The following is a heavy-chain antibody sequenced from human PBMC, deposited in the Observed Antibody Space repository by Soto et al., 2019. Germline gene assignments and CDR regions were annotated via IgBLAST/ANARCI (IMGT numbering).Heavy chain of an antibody. CDR1: GYTLTSYY. Sequence: QVQLVQSGAEVKKPGASVKVSCKASGYTLTSYYMHWVRQSPGQGLAWMGIINPSGGSTSYAQKFQGRVTMTRDTSTSTVYMELSSLRSEDTAVYYCARGQSLWFGELLTWFDPWGQGTMVTVSS. J-gene: IGHJ5*02. D-gene: IGHD3-10*01. CDR2: INPSGGST. V-gene: IGHV1-46*01. CDR3: ARGQSLWFGELLTWFDP.